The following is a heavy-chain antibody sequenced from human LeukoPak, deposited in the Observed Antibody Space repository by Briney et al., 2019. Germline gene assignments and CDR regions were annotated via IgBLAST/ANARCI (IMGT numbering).Heavy chain of an antibody. CDR3: ASLSKTGGDLGSFDY. J-gene: IGHJ4*02. D-gene: IGHD7-27*01. V-gene: IGHV3-53*01. CDR1: GFTVSSNY. CDR2: IYSGGST. Sequence: GGSLRLSCAASGFTVSSNYMSWVRQAPGKGLEWVSVIYSGGSTYYADSVKGRFTISRDNSKNTLYLQMNSLRAEDTAVYYCASLSKTGGDLGSFDYWGQGTLVTVSS.